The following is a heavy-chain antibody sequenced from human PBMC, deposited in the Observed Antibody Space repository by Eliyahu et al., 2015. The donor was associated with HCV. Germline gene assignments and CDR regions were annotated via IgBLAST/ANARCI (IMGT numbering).Heavy chain of an antibody. D-gene: IGHD4-11*01. V-gene: IGHV3-23*01. CDR2: ISGSGGST. CDR3: AKGNYARGYGMDV. Sequence: EVQLLESGGGLVQPGGSLRLSCAASGFXFSSYAMSWVRQAPGKGLEWVSAISGSGGSTYYADSVKGRFTISRDNSKNTLYLQMNSLRAEDTAVYYCAKGNYARGYGMDVWGQGTTVTVSS. CDR1: GFXFSSYA. J-gene: IGHJ6*02.